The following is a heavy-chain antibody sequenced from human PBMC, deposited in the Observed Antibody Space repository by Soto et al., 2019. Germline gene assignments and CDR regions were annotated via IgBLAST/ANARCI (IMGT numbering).Heavy chain of an antibody. J-gene: IGHJ4*02. CDR3: ASFPLMATIVVDY. V-gene: IGHV4-59*01. CDR1: GGSISSYY. D-gene: IGHD5-12*01. CDR2: IYYSGST. Sequence: SETLSLTCTVSGGSISSYYWSWIRQPPGKGLEWIGYIYYSGSTNYNPSLKSRVTISVDTSKNQFSLKLSSVTAADTAVYYCASFPLMATIVVDYWGQGTLVTVSS.